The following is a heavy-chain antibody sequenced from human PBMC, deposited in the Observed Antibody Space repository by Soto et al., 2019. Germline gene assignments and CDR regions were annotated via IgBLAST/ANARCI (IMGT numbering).Heavy chain of an antibody. D-gene: IGHD5-12*01. J-gene: IGHJ4*02. V-gene: IGHV4-31*03. CDR2: VYYSGST. Sequence: SETLSLTCTVSGGSTSSGGYYWSWIRQYPGKGLEWIGFVYYSGSTYYNPSLKSRVIISVDTSKKQFSLKLSSVTAADTAVYYCARRYSGYGDYWGQGTLVTVSS. CDR1: GGSTSSGGYY. CDR3: ARRYSGYGDY.